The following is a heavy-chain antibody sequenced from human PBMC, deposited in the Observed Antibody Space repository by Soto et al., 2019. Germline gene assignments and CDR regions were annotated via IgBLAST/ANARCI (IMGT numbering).Heavy chain of an antibody. Sequence: QVQLVQSGAEVKKPGASVKVSCKASGYTFTSYGISWVRQAPGQGLEWMGWISAYNGNTNYAQKLKGRVTMTTDASTSTAYRELRSLRSDDTAVYCCARSSGSGWYFDYWGQGTLVTVSS. V-gene: IGHV1-18*01. CDR1: GYTFTSYG. D-gene: IGHD6-19*01. J-gene: IGHJ4*02. CDR2: ISAYNGNT. CDR3: ARSSGSGWYFDY.